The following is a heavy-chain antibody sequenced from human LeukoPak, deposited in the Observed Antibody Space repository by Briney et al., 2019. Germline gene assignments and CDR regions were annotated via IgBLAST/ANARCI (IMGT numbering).Heavy chain of an antibody. D-gene: IGHD5-12*01. CDR2: IKRDGSSA. CDR3: ARELASAPFDY. V-gene: IGHV3-74*03. Sequence: GWSLRLSCAASGFTFSVYWMHWVRQAPGKGLVWVSLIKRDGSSAMYADSVKGRFSISRDNAKNTLYLQMNSLRAEDTAVYFCARELASAPFDYWGQGTPVTVSS. J-gene: IGHJ4*02. CDR1: GFTFSVYW.